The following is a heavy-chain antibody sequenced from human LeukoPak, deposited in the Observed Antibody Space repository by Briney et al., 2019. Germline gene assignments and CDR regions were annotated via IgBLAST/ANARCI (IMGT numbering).Heavy chain of an antibody. D-gene: IGHD2-15*01. CDR3: ARDSGYCSGGSCYSFDY. CDR1: GYAFTGYY. J-gene: IGHJ4*02. V-gene: IGHV1-2*02. CDR2: INPNSGGT. Sequence: ASVKVSCKASGYAFTGYYMHWVRQAPGQGLEWMGWINPNSGGTNYAQKFQGRVTMTRDTSISTAYLELSRLRSDDTAVYYCARDSGYCSGGSCYSFDYWGQGTLVTVSS.